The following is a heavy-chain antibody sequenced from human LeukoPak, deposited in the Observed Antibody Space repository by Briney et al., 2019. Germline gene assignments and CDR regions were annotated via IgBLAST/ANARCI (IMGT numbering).Heavy chain of an antibody. CDR1: GGSISSSSYY. CDR3: ARATIQLWSYYYYYYYMDV. J-gene: IGHJ6*03. V-gene: IGHV4-61*05. D-gene: IGHD5-18*01. CDR2: IYYSGST. Sequence: SETLSLTCTVSGGSISSSSYYWGWIRQPPGKGLEWIGYIYYSGSTNHNPSLKSRVTISVDTSKNQFSLKLSSVTAADTAVYYCARATIQLWSYYYYYYYMDVWGKGTTVTFSS.